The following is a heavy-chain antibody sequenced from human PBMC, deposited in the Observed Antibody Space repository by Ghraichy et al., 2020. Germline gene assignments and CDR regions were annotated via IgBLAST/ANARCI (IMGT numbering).Heavy chain of an antibody. CDR2: INAYNGNT. J-gene: IGHJ5*02. CDR1: GYTFTSYG. CDR3: ARRIGSGSSPNWFDP. V-gene: IGHV1-18*01. D-gene: IGHD3-10*01. Sequence: ASVKVSCKASGYTFTSYGISWVRQAPGQGLEWMGWINAYNGNTNYAQKLQGRVTMTTDTSTSTAYMELRSLRSDDTAVYYCARRIGSGSSPNWFDPWGQRTLVTVSP.